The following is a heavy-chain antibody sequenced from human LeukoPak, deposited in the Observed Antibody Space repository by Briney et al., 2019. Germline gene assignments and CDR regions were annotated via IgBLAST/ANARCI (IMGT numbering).Heavy chain of an antibody. CDR3: ARDQDYYDSSDAFDI. V-gene: IGHV4-39*07. CDR1: GGSISSSSYY. D-gene: IGHD3-22*01. J-gene: IGHJ3*02. Sequence: SETLSLTCTVSGGSISSSSYYWGWIRQPPGKGLEWIGSIYYSGSTYYNPSLKSRVTISVDTSKNQFSLKLSSVTAADTAVYYYARDQDYYDSSDAFDIWGQGTMVTVSS. CDR2: IYYSGST.